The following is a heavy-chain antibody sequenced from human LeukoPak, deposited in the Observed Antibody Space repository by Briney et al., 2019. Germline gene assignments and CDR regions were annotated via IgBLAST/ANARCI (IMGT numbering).Heavy chain of an antibody. J-gene: IGHJ5*02. CDR1: GYSISSGYY. CDR2: IYHSGST. Sequence: SETLSLTCAVSGYSISSGYYWGWIRQPPGKGLEWIGSIYHSGSTYYNPSLKSRVTISVDTSKNQFSLKLSSVTAADTAVYYCARDLRFYGSGSPNWSDPWGQGTLVTVSS. D-gene: IGHD3-10*01. CDR3: ARDLRFYGSGSPNWSDP. V-gene: IGHV4-38-2*02.